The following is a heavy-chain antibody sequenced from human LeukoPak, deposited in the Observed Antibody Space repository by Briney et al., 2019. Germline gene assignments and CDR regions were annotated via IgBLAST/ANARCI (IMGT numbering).Heavy chain of an antibody. CDR1: GGSISSYY. CDR3: ARSNYVWGSYRLDY. V-gene: IGHV4-59*12. J-gene: IGHJ4*02. D-gene: IGHD3-16*02. CDR2: IYYSGST. Sequence: PSETLSLTCTVSGGSISSYYWSWIRQPPGKGLEWIGYIYYSGSTNYNPSLKSRVTISVDKSKNQFSLKLSSVTAADTAVYYCARSNYVWGSYRLDYWGQGTLVTVSS.